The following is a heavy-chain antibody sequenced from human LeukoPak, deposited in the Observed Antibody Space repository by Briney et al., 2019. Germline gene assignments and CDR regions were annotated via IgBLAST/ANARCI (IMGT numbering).Heavy chain of an antibody. Sequence: GGSLRLSCAASGFTFSSYSMNWVRQAPGRGLEWVSSISSSSSYIYYADSVKGRFTISRDNAKNSLYLQMNSLRAEDTAVYYCAREPLDAIAHSIDYWGQGTLVTVSS. J-gene: IGHJ4*02. CDR2: ISSSSSYI. V-gene: IGHV3-21*01. CDR3: AREPLDAIAHSIDY. D-gene: IGHD2-21*01. CDR1: GFTFSSYS.